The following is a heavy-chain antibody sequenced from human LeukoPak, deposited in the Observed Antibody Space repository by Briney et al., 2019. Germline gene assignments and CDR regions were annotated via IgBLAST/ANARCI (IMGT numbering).Heavy chain of an antibody. CDR2: IWYDGTNK. CDR1: GFTFSAYG. V-gene: IGHV3-33*06. Sequence: GRSLRLSCAAPGFTFSAYGMHWVRQAPGKGLEWVAIIWYDGTNKYYTDSVKGRFTISRDNSKNTLYLQMNSLRAEDTAVYYCAKKAGNDYGDQNWFDPWGQGTLVTVSS. CDR3: AKKAGNDYGDQNWFDP. J-gene: IGHJ5*02. D-gene: IGHD4-17*01.